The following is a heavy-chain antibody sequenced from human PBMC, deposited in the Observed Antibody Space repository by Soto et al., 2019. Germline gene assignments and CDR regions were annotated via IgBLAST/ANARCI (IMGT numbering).Heavy chain of an antibody. CDR1: GFTFTSYS. CDR2: ISSSSSYI. V-gene: IGHV3-21*01. J-gene: IGHJ6*02. CDR3: ARVVDYYDPYYYYGMDV. D-gene: IGHD3-22*01. Sequence: PGGSLRLSCAAYGFTFTSYSMNWVRQAPVKGLEWVSSISSSSSYIYYADSVKGRFTISRDNAKNSLYLQMNSLRAEDTAVYHYARVVDYYDPYYYYGMDVWGQGTTVTSP.